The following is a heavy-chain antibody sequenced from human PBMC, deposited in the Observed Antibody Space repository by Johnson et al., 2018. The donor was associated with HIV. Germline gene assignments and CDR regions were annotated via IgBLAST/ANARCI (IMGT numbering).Heavy chain of an antibody. D-gene: IGHD3-16*02. J-gene: IGHJ3*02. CDR3: AREIPYDYVWGSYRQGAFDI. V-gene: IGHV3-20*04. Sequence: VQLVESGGGVVQPGRSLRLSCAASGFTFDDYGMSWVRQAPGKGLEWVSGINWNGGSTGYADSVKGRFTISRDNAKNSLYLQMNSLRAEDTALYYCAREIPYDYVWGSYRQGAFDIWGQGTMVTVSS. CDR1: GFTFDDYG. CDR2: INWNGGST.